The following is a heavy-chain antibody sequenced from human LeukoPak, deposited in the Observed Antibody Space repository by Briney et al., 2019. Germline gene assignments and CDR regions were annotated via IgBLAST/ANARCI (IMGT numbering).Heavy chain of an antibody. CDR2: ISSSSTI. D-gene: IGHD2-15*01. CDR3: ARAQYCSGGSCYLYYYYYYGMDV. J-gene: IGHJ6*02. Sequence: PGGSLRLSCAASGFTFSSYSMNWVRQAPGKGLEWVSYISSSSTIYYADSVKGRFTISRDNAKNSLYLQMNSLRAEDTAVYYCARAQYCSGGSCYLYYYYYYGMDVRGQGTTVTVSS. V-gene: IGHV3-48*04. CDR1: GFTFSSYS.